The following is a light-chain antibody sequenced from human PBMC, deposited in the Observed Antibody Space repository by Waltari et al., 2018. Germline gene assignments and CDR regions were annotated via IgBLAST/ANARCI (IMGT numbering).Light chain of an antibody. CDR3: CSYTSRNTVV. V-gene: IGLV2-14*01. CDR1: FNDVAPFNF. CDR2: GVT. Sequence: QSALTQPASVSGSPGQSITLSCPGTFNDVAPFNFFPWFQQYPGKAPKLLIYGVTNRPSGVSSRFSGSKSGSTASLTISGLETDDEADYYCCSYTSRNTVVFGGGTKVTVL. J-gene: IGLJ3*02.